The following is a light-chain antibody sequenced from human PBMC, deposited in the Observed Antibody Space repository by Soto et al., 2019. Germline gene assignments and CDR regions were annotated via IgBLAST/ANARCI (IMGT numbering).Light chain of an antibody. CDR3: QKFNTAPLT. CDR2: SAS. V-gene: IGKV1-27*01. J-gene: IGKJ5*01. Sequence: DIQMTQSPSSLSASVGDRVTITCRASQDIRVYLAWYQQKPGKVPKLLIYSASTLQSDVPSRFSGSGSGKDFTLTISSLRPEDVATYFCQKFNTAPLTFGEGTRLEL. CDR1: QDIRVY.